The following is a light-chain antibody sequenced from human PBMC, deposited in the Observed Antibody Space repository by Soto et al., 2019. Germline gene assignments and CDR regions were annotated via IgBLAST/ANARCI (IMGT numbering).Light chain of an antibody. Sequence: QSVLTQPPSASGSPGQSVTISCTGTSSDVGDYNYVSWYQQHPGKAPKLIIYEVFKRPSGVPDRFSGSKSGNTASLTVSGLQAEDEADYYCSSYAGSNNLIFGGGTKLTVL. CDR1: SSDVGDYNY. V-gene: IGLV2-8*01. J-gene: IGLJ2*01. CDR3: SSYAGSNNLI. CDR2: EVF.